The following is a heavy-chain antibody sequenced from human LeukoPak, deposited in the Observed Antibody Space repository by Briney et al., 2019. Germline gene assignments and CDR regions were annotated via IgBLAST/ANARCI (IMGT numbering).Heavy chain of an antibody. J-gene: IGHJ4*02. Sequence: SETLSLTCAVYGGSFSGYYWSWIRQPPGKGLEWIGEINHSGSTNYNPSLKSRVTISVDTSKNQFSLKPSSVTAADTAVYYCARFGSGWYYFDHWGQGTLVTVSS. D-gene: IGHD6-19*01. V-gene: IGHV4-34*01. CDR2: INHSGST. CDR1: GGSFSGYY. CDR3: ARFGSGWYYFDH.